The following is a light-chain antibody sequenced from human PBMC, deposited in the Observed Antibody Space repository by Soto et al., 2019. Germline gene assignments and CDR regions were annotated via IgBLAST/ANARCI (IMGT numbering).Light chain of an antibody. V-gene: IGKV3-20*01. CDR3: QQYATSPYT. J-gene: IGKJ2*01. CDR1: QSLSNVF. Sequence: DIVLTQSPGTLSLSPGEGATLSCRASQSLSNVFLAWYQQKPGQAPRLLIYGASKRATGIPDRFSGSGSGTDFTLTISRLEPEDFAVYFCQQYATSPYTFGQGTKVDIK. CDR2: GAS.